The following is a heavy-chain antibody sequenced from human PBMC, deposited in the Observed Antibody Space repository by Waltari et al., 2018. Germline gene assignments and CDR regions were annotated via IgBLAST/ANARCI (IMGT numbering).Heavy chain of an antibody. CDR1: GFTFSSYA. Sequence: QVQLVESGGGVVQPGRSLRLSCAASGFTFSSYAMHWVRQAPGKGLEWVAVISYDGSNKYYADSVKGRFTISRDNSKNTLYLQMNSLRAEDTAVYYCARGPYGGEFDYWGQGTLVTVSS. V-gene: IGHV3-30-3*01. CDR3: ARGPYGGEFDY. D-gene: IGHD2-21*01. CDR2: ISYDGSNK. J-gene: IGHJ4*02.